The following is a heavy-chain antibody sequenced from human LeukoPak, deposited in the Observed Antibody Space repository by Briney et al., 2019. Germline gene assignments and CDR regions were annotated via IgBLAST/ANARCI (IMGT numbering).Heavy chain of an antibody. J-gene: IGHJ4*02. CDR2: ISSSSSTI. CDR1: GFTFSSYS. Sequence: RAGGSLRLSCAASGFTFSSYSMNWVRQAPGKGLEWVSYISSSSSTIYYADSVKGRFTISRDNAKNSLYLQMNSLRAEDTAVYYCARDRSGGYDWNYFDYWGQGTLVTVSS. D-gene: IGHD5-12*01. CDR3: ARDRSGGYDWNYFDY. V-gene: IGHV3-48*01.